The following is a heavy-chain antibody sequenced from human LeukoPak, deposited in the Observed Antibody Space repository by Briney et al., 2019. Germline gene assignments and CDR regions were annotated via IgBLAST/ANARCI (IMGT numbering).Heavy chain of an antibody. CDR3: TRGAGWLIDY. CDR2: IHNSGTS. CDR1: DDSISDYY. V-gene: IGHV4-59*01. Sequence: SETLSLTCSVSDDSISDYYRGWIRQPPGKGLEWIGYIHNSGTSTYNLSLKSRVTISADTSKNQFSLKLNSMTTADTAVYYCTRGAGWLIDYWGQGILVTVSS. D-gene: IGHD3-16*01. J-gene: IGHJ4*02.